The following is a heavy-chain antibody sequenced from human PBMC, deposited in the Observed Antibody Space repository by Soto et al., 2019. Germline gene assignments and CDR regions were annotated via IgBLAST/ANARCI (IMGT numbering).Heavy chain of an antibody. CDR1: GFTFSSYA. V-gene: IGHV3-23*01. D-gene: IGHD5-18*01. CDR2: ISGSGGSI. Sequence: EVQLLESGGGLVQPGGSLRLSCAASGFTFSSYAMSWVRQAPGKGLEWVSAISGSGGSIYYADSVKGRFTISRDNSKNTLYLQMHSLRAEDTAVYYCAKDTHRGYSYGWRSYWGQGTLVTVSS. CDR3: AKDTHRGYSYGWRSY. J-gene: IGHJ4*02.